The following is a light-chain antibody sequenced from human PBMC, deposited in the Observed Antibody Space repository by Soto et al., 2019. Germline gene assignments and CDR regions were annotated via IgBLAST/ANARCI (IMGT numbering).Light chain of an antibody. Sequence: QSALTQPASVSGSPGQSITIACTGTSSDVGGYNHVSWYQVHPGKAPRLVIYDVSIRPPAVSDRFSGSTSGNTASLTISGLQAEDEADYYWCSYTATRNVVFGGGTKLTVL. V-gene: IGLV2-14*03. CDR1: SSDVGGYNH. CDR3: CSYTATRNVV. J-gene: IGLJ3*02. CDR2: DVS.